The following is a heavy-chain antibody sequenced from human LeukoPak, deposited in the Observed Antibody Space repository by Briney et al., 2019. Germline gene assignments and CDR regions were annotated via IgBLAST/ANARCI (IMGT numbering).Heavy chain of an antibody. J-gene: IGHJ4*02. Sequence: RGSLRLYCEASGFIFSTYGMHWVRQAPGKGLVWVAVIWYDGSNKYYAGSVKGRFTISRDNSKNTLYLQMSSLRAEDTAVYYCVREKSGYTNGWYLFDYWGQGTLVTVSS. CDR2: IWYDGSNK. V-gene: IGHV3-33*01. D-gene: IGHD6-19*01. CDR1: GFIFSTYG. CDR3: VREKSGYTNGWYLFDY.